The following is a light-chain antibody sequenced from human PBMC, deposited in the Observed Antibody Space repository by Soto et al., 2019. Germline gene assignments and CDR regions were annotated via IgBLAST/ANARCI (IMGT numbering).Light chain of an antibody. CDR1: QSTSSY. CDR3: QQSYSTSWT. J-gene: IGKJ1*01. V-gene: IGKV1-39*01. CDR2: AAS. Sequence: DIQMTQSPSSLSTSVGARVTITCRASQSTSSYLNWYQQKPGKAPKLLIYAASSLQSGVPSRFSGSGSGTDFTLTISSLQTEDVATDYCQQSYSTSWTFGQGTKVEIK.